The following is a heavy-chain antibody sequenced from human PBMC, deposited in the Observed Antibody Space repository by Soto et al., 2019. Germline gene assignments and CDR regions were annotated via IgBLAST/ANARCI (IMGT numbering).Heavy chain of an antibody. CDR2: IYYSGTT. Sequence: PSETLSLTCSVSGGSISSYHWSWVRQPPGKGLEWIGYIYYSGTTKYNPSLKSRVAISVDTSKNQFSLKLNSLTAADTAIYYCARDPGGRPGDPRIAAFDIWGQGTMVTVSS. D-gene: IGHD4-17*01. J-gene: IGHJ3*02. CDR3: ARDPGGRPGDPRIAAFDI. V-gene: IGHV4-59*01. CDR1: GGSISSYH.